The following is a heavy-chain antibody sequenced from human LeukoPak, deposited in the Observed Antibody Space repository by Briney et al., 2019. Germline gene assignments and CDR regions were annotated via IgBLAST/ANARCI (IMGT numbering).Heavy chain of an antibody. CDR2: IRSRANSYAT. V-gene: IGHV3-73*01. J-gene: IGHJ4*02. D-gene: IGHD6-19*01. CDR1: GFTFSGSV. CDR3: TRLSLQAVAARE. Sequence: GGSLRLSCAASGFTFSGSVIHWVRQASGKGLEWVGRIRSRANSYATTYAASVKGRFTISRDDSKNTAYLQMISLKTEDTAVYYCTRLSLQAVAAREWGQGTLVTVSS.